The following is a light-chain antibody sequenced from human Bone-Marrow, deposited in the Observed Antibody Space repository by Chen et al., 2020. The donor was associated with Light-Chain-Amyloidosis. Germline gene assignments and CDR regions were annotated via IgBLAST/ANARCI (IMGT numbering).Light chain of an antibody. J-gene: IGLJ2*01. CDR3: QSADSSGADEVV. CDR2: RDT. CDR1: DLPTKY. Sequence: SYELTQPPSVSVSPGQTARITCSGDDLPTKYAYWYQQKPGQAPVLVIHRDTERPSGISERLSGSSAGTTATLTLSGGQAEDEGDYHCQSADSSGADEVVFGGGTKLTVL. V-gene: IGLV3-25*03.